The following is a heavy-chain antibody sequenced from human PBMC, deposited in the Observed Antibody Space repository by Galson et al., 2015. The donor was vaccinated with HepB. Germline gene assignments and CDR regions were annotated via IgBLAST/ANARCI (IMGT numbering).Heavy chain of an antibody. D-gene: IGHD1-26*01. CDR1: GNTLTEVS. Sequence: SVKVSCKVSGNTLTEVSVHWVRQAPGKGLEWMGGFDPEHYETIYAQRFQGRVTVTEDTSTDTAHMELSSLRSEDTAIYYCASWLGRDSGSYRRFDYWGQGTLVTVSS. J-gene: IGHJ4*02. V-gene: IGHV1-24*01. CDR3: ASWLGRDSGSYRRFDY. CDR2: FDPEHYET.